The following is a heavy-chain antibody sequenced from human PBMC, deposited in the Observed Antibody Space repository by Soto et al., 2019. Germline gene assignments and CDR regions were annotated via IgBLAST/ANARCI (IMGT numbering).Heavy chain of an antibody. V-gene: IGHV4-4*07. J-gene: IGHJ6*02. CDR1: GGSISSYY. D-gene: IGHD6-6*01. CDR2: IYTSGST. Sequence: SETLSLTCTVSGGSISSYYWSWIRQPAGKGLEWIGRIYTSGSTNYNPSLKSRVTMSVDTSKNQFSLKLSSVTAAETAVYYCARDRGAQRRGNSSSFYYYYYGMDVWGQGTTVTVS. CDR3: ARDRGAQRRGNSSSFYYYYYGMDV.